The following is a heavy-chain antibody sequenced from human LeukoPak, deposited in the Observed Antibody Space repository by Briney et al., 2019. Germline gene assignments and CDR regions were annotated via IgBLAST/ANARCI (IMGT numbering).Heavy chain of an antibody. V-gene: IGHV1-18*01. CDR1: GYTFTSYG. D-gene: IGHD3-10*01. Sequence: ASVKVSCKASGYTFTSYGISWVRQAPGQGLEWMGWISAYNGNTNYAQKLQGRVTMATDTSTSTAYMELRSLRSDDTAVYYCARALWFGELFPFDYWGQGTLVTVSS. CDR2: ISAYNGNT. CDR3: ARALWFGELFPFDY. J-gene: IGHJ4*02.